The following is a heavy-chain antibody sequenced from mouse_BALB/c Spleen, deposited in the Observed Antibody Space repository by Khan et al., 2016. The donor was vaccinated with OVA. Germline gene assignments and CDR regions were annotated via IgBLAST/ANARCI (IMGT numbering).Heavy chain of an antibody. CDR1: GYTFTNYW. J-gene: IGHJ1*01. Sequence: QVRLQQSGGEAVRPGTSVKISCKASGYTFTNYWLGWVRQRPGHGLEWIGDIYPGGYFTNYNEQFKGKATLTVDTSSNTANMQLSSLTSEDSTVYFCARWATWYFDVWGAGTTVTVSS. CDR3: ARWATWYFDV. D-gene: IGHD3-1*01. V-gene: IGHV1-63*02. CDR2: IYPGGYFT.